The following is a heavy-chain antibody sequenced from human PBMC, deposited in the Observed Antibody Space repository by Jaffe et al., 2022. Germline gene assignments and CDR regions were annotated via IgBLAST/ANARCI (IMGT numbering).Heavy chain of an antibody. Sequence: QVQLVQSGAEVKKPGASVKVSCKASGYTFTSYYMHWVRQAPGQGLEWMGIINPSGGSTSYAQKFQGRVTMTRDTSTSTVYMELSSLRSEDTAVYYCARGSPTTAMVTVRSTPRRLMWGQGTLVTVSS. V-gene: IGHV1-46*01. CDR2: INPSGGST. CDR1: GYTFTSYY. J-gene: IGHJ4*02. D-gene: IGHD5-18*01. CDR3: ARGSPTTAMVTVRSTPRRLM.